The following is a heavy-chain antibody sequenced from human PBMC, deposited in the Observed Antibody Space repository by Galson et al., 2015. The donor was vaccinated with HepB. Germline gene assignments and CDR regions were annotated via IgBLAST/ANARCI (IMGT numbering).Heavy chain of an antibody. D-gene: IGHD5-12*01. Sequence: SLRLSCAASGFRLTDHAMNWVRRAPGKGLEWAAYISSDSTTIHYAGSVKGRFTISRDNGKNSVFLQMNSLRGDDTAVYYCVRDRGSGFGGNDVPSFDYWGRGSLVTVSP. CDR2: ISSDSTTI. CDR3: VRDRGSGFGGNDVPSFDY. CDR1: GFRLTDHA. V-gene: IGHV3-48*01. J-gene: IGHJ4*02.